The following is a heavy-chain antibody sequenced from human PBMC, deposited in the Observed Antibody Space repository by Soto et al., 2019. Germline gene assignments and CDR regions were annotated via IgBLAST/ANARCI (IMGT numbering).Heavy chain of an antibody. Sequence: GGSLRLSCAASGFTFTRYSMNWVRQAPGKGLEWVSSISSTTNYIYYGDSMKGRFTISRDNVKNSLYLEMNSLRAEDTAVYYCARESEDLTSNFDYWGQGTLVTVSS. CDR3: ARESEDLTSNFDY. J-gene: IGHJ4*02. CDR1: GFTFTRYS. V-gene: IGHV3-21*06. CDR2: ISSTTNYI.